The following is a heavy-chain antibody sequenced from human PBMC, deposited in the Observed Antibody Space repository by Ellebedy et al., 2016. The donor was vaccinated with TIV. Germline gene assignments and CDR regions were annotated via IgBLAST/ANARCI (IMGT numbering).Heavy chain of an antibody. D-gene: IGHD6-19*01. V-gene: IGHV3-30*02. CDR1: GFTFSSYG. J-gene: IGHJ4*02. CDR2: IRYDGSNK. Sequence: PGGSLRLSCAASGFTFSSYGMHWVRQAPGKGLEWVAFIRYDGSNKYYADSVKGRFTLSRDNSKNTLYLQMNSLRAEDTAVYYCAKEREPAVAADYWGQGTLVTVSS. CDR3: AKEREPAVAADY.